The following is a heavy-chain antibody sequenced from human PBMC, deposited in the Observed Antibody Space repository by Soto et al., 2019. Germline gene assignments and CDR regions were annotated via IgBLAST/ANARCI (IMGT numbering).Heavy chain of an antibody. CDR1: GFTFSSYA. D-gene: IGHD2-15*01. CDR2: ISGSGGST. J-gene: IGHJ3*02. CDR3: AIDPVIVVVVAAASGAFDI. Sequence: EVQLLESGGGLVQPGGSLRLSCAASGFTFSSYAMSWVRQAPGKGLEWVSAISGSGGSTYYADSVKGRFTISRDNSKNTLYLQMNRLRAENTAVYYCAIDPVIVVVVAAASGAFDIWGQGTMVTVSS. V-gene: IGHV3-23*01.